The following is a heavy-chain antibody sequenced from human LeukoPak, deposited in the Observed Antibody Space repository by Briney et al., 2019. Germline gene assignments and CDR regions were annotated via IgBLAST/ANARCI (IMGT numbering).Heavy chain of an antibody. D-gene: IGHD2-8*01. CDR3: ARGLPLGYCTYGVCYPPKHFDF. CDR2: VNSKRGNT. J-gene: IGHJ4*02. V-gene: IGHV1-8*03. CDR1: GYTFTNYD. Sequence: ASVKVSCKASGYTFTNYDINWVRQAPGQGLEWMGWVNSKRGNTGYKQKFQARVTITRDTSMTTAYMELSSLTSDDTAVYFCARGLPLGYCTYGVCYPPKHFDFWGQGTLVTVSS.